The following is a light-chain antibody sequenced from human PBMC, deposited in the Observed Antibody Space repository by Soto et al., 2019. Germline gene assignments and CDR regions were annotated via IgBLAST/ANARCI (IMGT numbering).Light chain of an antibody. Sequence: IQMTQSPSSLSASTGDRVTITCRASQGITTYLTWYQQKPGKAPKLLIYSTSTLETGVPSRFSGSGAGTHFTLTISSLQLEDFATYFCQQYYNYARTFGGGTKVEI. J-gene: IGKJ4*01. CDR3: QQYYNYART. CDR1: QGITTY. V-gene: IGKV1-8*01. CDR2: STS.